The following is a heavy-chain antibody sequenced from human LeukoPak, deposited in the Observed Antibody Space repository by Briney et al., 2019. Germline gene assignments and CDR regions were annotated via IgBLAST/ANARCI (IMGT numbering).Heavy chain of an antibody. CDR3: ARREATMAGRPLDY. CDR2: TYPGDSDT. D-gene: IGHD5-24*01. J-gene: IGHJ4*02. V-gene: IGHV5-51*01. Sequence: KVSCKASGYTFTSYWIGWVRQMPGKGLEWMGITYPGDSDTRYSPSFQGQVTISADKSISTAYLQWSSLKASDTAMYYCARREATMAGRPLDYWGQGTLVTVSS. CDR1: GYTFTSYW.